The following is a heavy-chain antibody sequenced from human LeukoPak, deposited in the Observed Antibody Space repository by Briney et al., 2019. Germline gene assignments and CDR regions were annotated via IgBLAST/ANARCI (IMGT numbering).Heavy chain of an antibody. CDR3: ARDEEDLTMVRGVNWYYGMDV. J-gene: IGHJ6*02. D-gene: IGHD3-10*01. V-gene: IGHV4-39*02. CDR1: GGSISSSSYY. CDR2: IYYSGST. Sequence: QPSETLSLTCTVSGGSISSSSYYWGWIRQPPGKGLEWIGSIYYSGSTYYNPSLKSRVTISVDTSKSQFSLKLSSVTAADTAVYYCARDEEDLTMVRGVNWYYGMDVWGQGTTVTVSS.